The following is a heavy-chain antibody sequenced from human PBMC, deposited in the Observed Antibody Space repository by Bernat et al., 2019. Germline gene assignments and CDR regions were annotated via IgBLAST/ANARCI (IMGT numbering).Heavy chain of an antibody. CDR2: IYHSGST. D-gene: IGHD3-10*01. Sequence: QVQLQESGPGLVKPSGTLSLTCAVSGGSISSSNWWSWVRQPPGKGLEWIGEIYHSGSTNYNPSLKSRVTISVDKSKNQFSLKLSSVTAADTAMYYCARIDWGWYGEEGYYYYYGMDVWGQGTTVTVSS. J-gene: IGHJ6*02. CDR3: ARIDWGWYGEEGYYYYYGMDV. CDR1: GGSISSSNW. V-gene: IGHV4-4*02.